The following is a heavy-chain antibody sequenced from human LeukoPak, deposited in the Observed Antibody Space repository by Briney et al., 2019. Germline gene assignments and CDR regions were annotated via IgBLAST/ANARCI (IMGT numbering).Heavy chain of an antibody. V-gene: IGHV4-4*09. J-gene: IGHJ4*02. CDR1: GGSISTYH. CDR3: ARHDAGIAARPFDN. CDR2: IHASGPT. Sequence: SETLSLTCTVSGGSISTYHWSWMRRPPGKGLEWIAYIHASGPTNYNPSLKSRITISVDTSKNQFSLKLSSVTAADTAVYYCARHDAGIAARPFDNWGQGTLVTVSS. D-gene: IGHD6-6*01.